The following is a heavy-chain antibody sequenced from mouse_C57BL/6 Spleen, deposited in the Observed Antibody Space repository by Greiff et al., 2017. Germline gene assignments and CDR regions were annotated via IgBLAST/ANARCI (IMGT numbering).Heavy chain of an antibody. Sequence: EVQLQQSGPELVKPGASVKISCKASGYSFTDYNMNWVKQRNGKSLEWIGVINPNYGTTSYNQKFKGKATLTVDQSSSTAYMQLNSLTSEDSAVYYCARCRASTMVTTRGYYFDYWGKGTTRTVSS. J-gene: IGHJ2*01. V-gene: IGHV1-39*01. CDR2: INPNYGTT. D-gene: IGHD2-2*01. CDR1: GYSFTDYN. CDR3: ARCRASTMVTTRGYYFDY.